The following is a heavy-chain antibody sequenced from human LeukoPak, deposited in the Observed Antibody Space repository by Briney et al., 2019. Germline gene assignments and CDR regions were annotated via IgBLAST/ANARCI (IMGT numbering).Heavy chain of an antibody. CDR2: ISAYNGNT. CDR3: ARRGPVGEDAFDI. Sequence: ASVKVSCNASAYTFTSYGISWVRQAPGQGLERMGWISAYNGNTNYAQKLQGRVTMTTDTSTSTAYMELRSLRSDDTAVYYCARRGPVGEDAFDIWGQGTMVTVSS. D-gene: IGHD3-10*01. V-gene: IGHV1-18*01. J-gene: IGHJ3*02. CDR1: AYTFTSYG.